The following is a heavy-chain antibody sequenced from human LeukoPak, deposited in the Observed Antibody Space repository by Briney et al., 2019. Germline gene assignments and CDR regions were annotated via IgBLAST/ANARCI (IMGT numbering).Heavy chain of an antibody. V-gene: IGHV3-23*01. CDR1: GFTLSSYT. CDR2: ICGSGGST. CDR3: AKDVVVVPAARYNWFDP. D-gene: IGHD2-2*01. Sequence: AGGSLRLSCALSGFTLSSYTMSWVPQAPGKGLEWFLAICGSGGSTLYADSVKGRFTISRHNPKNTLYLQMNSLRAEDTAVYYCAKDVVVVPAARYNWFDPWGQGTLVTVSS. J-gene: IGHJ5*02.